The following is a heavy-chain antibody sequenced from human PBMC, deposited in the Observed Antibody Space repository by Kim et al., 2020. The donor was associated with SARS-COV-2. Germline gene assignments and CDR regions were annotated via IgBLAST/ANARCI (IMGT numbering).Heavy chain of an antibody. CDR2: IFHSGTT. V-gene: IGHV4-59*13. CDR1: GGAISSYY. Sequence: SETLSLTCSVSGGAISSYYWRWIRQPPEKGLEWIGYIFHSGTTKYNPSLKNRVSISVDTSKNQFSLRLTSVTAADTAVYYCARDLPHTSGDSSYAYGMDVWGQGTTVIVSS. CDR3: ARDLPHTSGDSSYAYGMDV. J-gene: IGHJ6*02. D-gene: IGHD2-15*01.